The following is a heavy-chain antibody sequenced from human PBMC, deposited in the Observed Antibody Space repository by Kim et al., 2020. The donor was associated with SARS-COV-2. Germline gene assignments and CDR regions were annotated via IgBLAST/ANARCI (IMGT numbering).Heavy chain of an antibody. Sequence: ASVKVSCKASGYTFTSYAMNWVRQAPGQGLEWMGWINTNTGNPTYAQGFTGRVVFSLDTSASTAYLQISSLKAEDTAVYYCAREGIVVVPAATGGLDYWGQGTLVTVSS. V-gene: IGHV7-4-1*02. CDR3: AREGIVVVPAATGGLDY. J-gene: IGHJ4*02. D-gene: IGHD2-2*01. CDR2: INTNTGNP. CDR1: GYTFTSYA.